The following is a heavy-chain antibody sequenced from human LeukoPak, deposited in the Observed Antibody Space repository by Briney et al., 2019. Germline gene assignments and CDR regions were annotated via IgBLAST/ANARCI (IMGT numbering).Heavy chain of an antibody. Sequence: PSETLSLTCTVSGGSISSYYWSWIRQPAGKGLEWIGRIYTSGSTNYNPSLKSRVTMSVDTSKNQFSLKLSSVTAADTAVYYCARDQYYYGSGSTSYYFDYWGQGTLVTVSS. CDR3: ARDQYYYGSGSTSYYFDY. J-gene: IGHJ4*02. V-gene: IGHV4-4*07. CDR2: IYTSGST. CDR1: GGSISSYY. D-gene: IGHD3-10*01.